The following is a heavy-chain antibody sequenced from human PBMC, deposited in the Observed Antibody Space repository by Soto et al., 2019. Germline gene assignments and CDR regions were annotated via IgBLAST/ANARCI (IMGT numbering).Heavy chain of an antibody. J-gene: IGHJ5*02. CDR2: ISHDGINK. Sequence: VRLVESGGGVVQPGRSLRLSCTASGFSFSSYAMYWFRQPPGKVLEWVAVISHDGINKHYADSVKGRVTVSRDNSNHSLDLQLNSLRGEDTAMYYCARDMYSSDYFVKWFEPWGQGTLVTVSS. V-gene: IGHV3-30-3*01. D-gene: IGHD6-19*01. CDR1: GFSFSSYA. CDR3: ARDMYSSDYFVKWFEP.